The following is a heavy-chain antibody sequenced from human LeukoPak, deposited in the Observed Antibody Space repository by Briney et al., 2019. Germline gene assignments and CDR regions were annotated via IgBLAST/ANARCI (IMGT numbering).Heavy chain of an antibody. CDR1: GGSNSSSSYY. Sequence: PSETLSLXCTVSGGSNSSSSYYWGWNRQPPGKGLEWIGSIYYSGSTYYNPSLKSRVTISVDTSKNQFSLKLSSVTAADTAVYYCARLFVVPAASWFDPWGQGTLVTVSS. J-gene: IGHJ5*02. V-gene: IGHV4-39*01. CDR2: IYYSGST. CDR3: ARLFVVPAASWFDP. D-gene: IGHD2-2*01.